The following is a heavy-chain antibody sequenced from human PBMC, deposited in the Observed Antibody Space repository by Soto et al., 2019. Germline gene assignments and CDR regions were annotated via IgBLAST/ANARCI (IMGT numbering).Heavy chain of an antibody. CDR1: GYTFTNYG. CDR2: ISAYNGDT. Sequence: QVQLVQSGAEVRKPGASVKVSCKASGYTFTNYGISWVRQAPGQGLEWMGWISAYNGDTNYAQKVQGRVTMTTDTSTSTAYMELRSLRSDDTAMYYCERDSLGTETTAWLDPWGQGTLVTVSS. D-gene: IGHD1-1*01. CDR3: ERDSLGTETTAWLDP. J-gene: IGHJ5*02. V-gene: IGHV1-18*04.